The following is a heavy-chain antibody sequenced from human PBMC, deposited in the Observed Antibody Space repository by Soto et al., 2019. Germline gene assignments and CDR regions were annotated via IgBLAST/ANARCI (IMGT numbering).Heavy chain of an antibody. CDR2: IYHSGTT. D-gene: IGHD1-26*01. Sequence: SETLPLTCTVSGGSISSSSYYWGWIRQPPGKGLEWIGSIYHSGTTYYNSSLKSRVTISVDTSRNQFSLKLSSVTAADTAVYYCARHGSNSRSYCEYFQHWGQGTLVTVS. J-gene: IGHJ1*01. V-gene: IGHV4-39*01. CDR3: ARHGSNSRSYCEYFQH. CDR1: GGSISSSSYY.